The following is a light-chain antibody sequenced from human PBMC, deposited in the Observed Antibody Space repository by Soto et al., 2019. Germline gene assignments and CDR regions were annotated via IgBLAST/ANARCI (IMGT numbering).Light chain of an antibody. CDR2: EVT. CDR3: SSYTSSSARHVV. CDR1: SSDDGGYYY. J-gene: IGLJ2*01. V-gene: IGLV2-14*01. Sequence: QSVLTQPASVSGSPGQSITISCTGTSSDDGGYYYVSWYQHHPGKAPKLIIYEVTNRPSGVSSRFSGSNSGNTASLIISGLQAEDEAEYYCSSYTSSSARHVVFGGEAKLTV.